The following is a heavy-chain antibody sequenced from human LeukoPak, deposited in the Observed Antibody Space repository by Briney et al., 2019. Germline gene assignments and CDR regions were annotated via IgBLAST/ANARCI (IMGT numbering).Heavy chain of an antibody. CDR1: GYTFSSYT. CDR2: INPNSGGT. CDR3: ARDRHYYGSGSYYKFDY. V-gene: IGHV1-2*02. D-gene: IGHD3-10*01. Sequence: ASVKVSCKASGYTFSSYTLSWLRQAPGQGLEWMGWINPNSGGTNYAQKFQGRVTMTRDTSISTAYMELSRLRSDDTAVYYCARDRHYYGSGSYYKFDYWGQGTLVTVSS. J-gene: IGHJ4*02.